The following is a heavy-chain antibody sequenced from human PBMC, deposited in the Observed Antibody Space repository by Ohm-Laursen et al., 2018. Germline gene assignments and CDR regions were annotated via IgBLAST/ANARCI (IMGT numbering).Heavy chain of an antibody. CDR3: ARCSARLYYYYGMDV. J-gene: IGHJ6*02. Sequence: SETLSLTCTVSGYSISSGYYWGWIRQPPGKGLEWIGYIYYSGSTNYNPSLKSRVTISVDTSKNHFSLKLSSVTAADTAVYYCARCSARLYYYYGMDVWGQGTTVTVSS. CDR1: GYSISSGYY. CDR2: IYYSGST. D-gene: IGHD6-6*01. V-gene: IGHV4-38-2*02.